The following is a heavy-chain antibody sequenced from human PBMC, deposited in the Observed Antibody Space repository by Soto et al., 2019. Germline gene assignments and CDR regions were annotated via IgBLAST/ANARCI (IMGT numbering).Heavy chain of an antibody. D-gene: IGHD6-13*01. CDR3: ARAEGSSWAYYYYGMDV. CDR2: NYYSGST. J-gene: IGHJ6*02. Sequence: QVQLQESGPGLVKPSETLSLTCTVSGGSISSNYWSWIRQPPGKGLGWIGYNYYSGSTNYNPSLKSRVTISVDTSKNQFSLKLSSVTAADTAVYYCARAEGSSWAYYYYGMDVWGQGTTVTVSS. CDR1: GGSISSNY. V-gene: IGHV4-59*01.